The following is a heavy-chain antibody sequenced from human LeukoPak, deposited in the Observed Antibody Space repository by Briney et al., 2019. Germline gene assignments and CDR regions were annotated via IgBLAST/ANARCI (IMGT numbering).Heavy chain of an antibody. V-gene: IGHV5-51*01. D-gene: IGHD3-3*01. CDR1: GYSFTSYW. J-gene: IGHJ4*02. CDR2: IYPGDSDT. Sequence: GESLKISCKGSGYSFTSYWIGWVRQMPGKGLEWMGIIYPGDSDTRYSPSFQGQVTISADKSISTAYLQWSSLKASDTAMYYCARGETYDFWSGYLFDYRGQGTLVTVSS. CDR3: ARGETYDFWSGYLFDY.